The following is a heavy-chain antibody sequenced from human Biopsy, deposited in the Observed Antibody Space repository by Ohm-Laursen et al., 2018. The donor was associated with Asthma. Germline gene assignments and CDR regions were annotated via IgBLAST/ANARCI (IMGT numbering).Heavy chain of an antibody. CDR1: GFTFSSYS. J-gene: IGHJ4*02. CDR3: VKDHSAGYYYFDD. V-gene: IGHV3-64D*08. D-gene: IGHD2-21*01. CDR2: IATDGSNK. Sequence: SLRLSCSASGFTFSSYSRHWVRQAPGRGPEYVSFIATDGSNKFYADSVKGRFTVSRDNSKHTLYLHMTGLRADDTGVYYCVKDHSAGYYYFDDWGQGAQGTVSS.